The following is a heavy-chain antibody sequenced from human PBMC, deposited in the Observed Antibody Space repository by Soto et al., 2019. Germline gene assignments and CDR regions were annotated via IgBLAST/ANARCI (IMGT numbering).Heavy chain of an antibody. CDR1: GFTFTDYY. J-gene: IGHJ5*02. CDR2: ISSTGATI. CDR3: ALCFMVRGAFDP. D-gene: IGHD3-10*01. Sequence: QVRLVESGGGLVKPGGSLRLSCAASGFTFTDYYMSWFRQAPGKGLEWVSQISSTGATIYYADSVKGRFTISRDNAENSLYLQMTSLRGEDTAMYYCALCFMVRGAFDPWGQGTLVTVSS. V-gene: IGHV3-11*01.